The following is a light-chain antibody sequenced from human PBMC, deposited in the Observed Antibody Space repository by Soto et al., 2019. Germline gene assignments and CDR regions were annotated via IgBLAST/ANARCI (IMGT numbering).Light chain of an antibody. CDR3: QQYDDWLRLT. Sequence: EIVLTQSPGTLSLSPGERATLSCRASQIVGGDTLAWFQQRPGQAPRLVIYGASNRAAGIPDRFSGSGSGTDFTLTVSKLEPEDFAVYHCQQYDDWLRLTFGGGTKVDIK. V-gene: IGKV3-20*01. J-gene: IGKJ4*01. CDR1: QIVGGDT. CDR2: GAS.